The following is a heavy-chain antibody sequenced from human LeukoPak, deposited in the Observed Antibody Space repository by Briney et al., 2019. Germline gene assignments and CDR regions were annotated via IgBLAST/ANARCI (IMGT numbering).Heavy chain of an antibody. J-gene: IGHJ4*02. CDR3: ARDQPDPLIDWLFGYLDN. D-gene: IGHD3-9*01. CDR2: MSYDGSIK. Sequence: GGSLRLSCAASGFNFSTYAMHWVRQAPGKGLEWVSVMSYDGSIKYYGDSVKGRFTISRDNSKNTLYLQMNSLRTEDTAVYYCARDQPDPLIDWLFGYLDNWGQGTLVTVSS. V-gene: IGHV3-30*03. CDR1: GFNFSTYA.